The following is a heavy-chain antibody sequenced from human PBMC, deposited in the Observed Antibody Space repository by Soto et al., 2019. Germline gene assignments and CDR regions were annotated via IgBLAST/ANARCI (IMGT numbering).Heavy chain of an antibody. J-gene: IGHJ3*02. D-gene: IGHD3-22*01. CDR1: GYTFTSYG. Sequence: QVQLVQSGAEVKKPGASVKVSCKASGYTFTSYGISWVRQAPGQGLEWMGWISAYNGNTNYAQKLQGRVTMTTDTSTSTAYLELRSLRSDDTAVYYCARGLYGSMIVVVSDAFDIWGQGTMVTVSS. CDR2: ISAYNGNT. V-gene: IGHV1-18*01. CDR3: ARGLYGSMIVVVSDAFDI.